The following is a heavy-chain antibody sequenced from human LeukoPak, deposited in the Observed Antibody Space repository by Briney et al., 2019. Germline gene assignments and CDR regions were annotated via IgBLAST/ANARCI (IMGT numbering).Heavy chain of an antibody. CDR2: IWYDGSNK. V-gene: IGHV3-33*01. CDR3: ARGSCSGGSCNHWFDP. CDR1: GFTFSSYG. J-gene: IGHJ5*02. D-gene: IGHD2-15*01. Sequence: GKSLRLSCAASGFTFSSYGMHWVRQAPGKGLEWVAVIWYDGSNKYYADSVKGRITISRDNSKNTLYLQMNSLRAKDTAVYYCARGSCSGGSCNHWFDPWGQGTLVTVSS.